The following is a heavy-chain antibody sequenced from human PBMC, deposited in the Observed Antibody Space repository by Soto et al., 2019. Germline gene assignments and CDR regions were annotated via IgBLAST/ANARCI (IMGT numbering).Heavy chain of an antibody. CDR3: ARESKWYGGQYVQD. J-gene: IGHJ1*01. Sequence: EVQLLQSGGGLAQPGTSLRLSCAASGFTFKYYAMTWVRQAPGKGLEWVSTISGSGDKTDYADSVKGRFRVSRDNSKDTLYLQMDSLRADDTALYYCARESKWYGGQYVQDWGHGTLVTVSS. D-gene: IGHD2-8*01. CDR2: ISGSGDKT. V-gene: IGHV3-23*01. CDR1: GFTFKYYA.